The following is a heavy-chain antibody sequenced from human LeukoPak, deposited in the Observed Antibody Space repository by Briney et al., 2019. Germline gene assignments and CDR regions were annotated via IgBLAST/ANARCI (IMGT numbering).Heavy chain of an antibody. CDR1: GFTFSTYA. CDR3: ARGVGNFRYYFDY. D-gene: IGHD2/OR15-2a*01. V-gene: IGHV3-21*01. J-gene: IGHJ4*02. CDR2: ISSTGTYI. Sequence: GGSLRLSCAASGFTFSTYAMNWIRQAPGKGLQGVSSISSTGTYIYYADLVEGRFTVSRDNAKNSLYLQTNSLRAEDTAVYYCARGVGNFRYYFDYWGQGTLVTVSS.